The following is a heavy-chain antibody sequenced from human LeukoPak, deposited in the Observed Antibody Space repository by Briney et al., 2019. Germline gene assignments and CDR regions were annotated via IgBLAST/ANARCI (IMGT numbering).Heavy chain of an antibody. CDR2: INWNGGST. V-gene: IGHV3-20*04. Sequence: SGGSLRLSCAASGFTFDDYGMSWGRQAPGRGLEWVSGINWNGGSTGYADSVKGRFTISRDNAKNSLYLQMNSLRAEDTALYYCARKEYSSSTVDYWGQGTLLTVSS. CDR1: GFTFDDYG. CDR3: ARKEYSSSTVDY. J-gene: IGHJ4*02. D-gene: IGHD6-6*01.